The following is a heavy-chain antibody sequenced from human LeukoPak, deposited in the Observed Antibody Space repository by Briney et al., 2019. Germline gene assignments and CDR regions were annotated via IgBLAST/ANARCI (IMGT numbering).Heavy chain of an antibody. CDR3: ARDRSGALLRLGELSPSGRDY. CDR2: IYHSGST. CDR1: GYSISSGYY. D-gene: IGHD3-16*02. J-gene: IGHJ4*02. Sequence: SETLSLTCTVSGYSISSGYYWGWIRQPPGKGLEWIGSIYHSGSTYYNPSLKSRVTISVDTSKNQFSLKLSSVTAADTAVYYCARDRSGALLRLGELSPSGRDYWGQGTLVTVSS. V-gene: IGHV4-38-2*02.